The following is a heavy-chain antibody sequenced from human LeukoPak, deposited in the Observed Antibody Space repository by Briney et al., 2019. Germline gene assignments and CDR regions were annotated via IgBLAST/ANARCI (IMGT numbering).Heavy chain of an antibody. CDR1: GYSISSGYY. CDR2: ITHSGVP. J-gene: IGHJ4*02. V-gene: IGHV4-38-2*02. CDR3: TSLYSSNWYLGDY. D-gene: IGHD6-13*01. Sequence: PSETLSLTCIVSGYSISSGYYWGWIRRPPGKGLEWIGSITHSGVPYYSPSLRSRVTISLDASKNQFSLKLTSVTAADTAVYYCTSLYSSNWYLGDYWGQGALVTVSS.